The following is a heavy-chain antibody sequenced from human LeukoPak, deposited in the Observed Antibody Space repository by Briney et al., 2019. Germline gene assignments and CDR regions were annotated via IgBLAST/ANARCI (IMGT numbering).Heavy chain of an antibody. J-gene: IGHJ5*02. CDR3: ARAVDFWSGYPQPNWFDP. CDR2: LYSSVIT. CDR1: GFTVSSTY. Sequence: GGSLTLSCAASGFTVSSTYMSCVREATGGGLEWVSLLYSSVITFYPESVQGRFTISRDNSKNTLFLHINSLRAEDTAVYYCARAVDFWSGYPQPNWFDPWGQGTLVTVSS. V-gene: IGHV3-53*01. D-gene: IGHD3-3*01.